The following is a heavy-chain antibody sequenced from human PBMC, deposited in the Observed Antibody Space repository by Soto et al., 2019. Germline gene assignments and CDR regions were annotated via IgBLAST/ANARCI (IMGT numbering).Heavy chain of an antibody. V-gene: IGHV1-69*06. J-gene: IGHJ3*02. D-gene: IGHD3-3*01. CDR2: IIPIFGTA. CDR3: AREGGITIFGSHAFDI. Sequence: QVQLVQSGAEVKKPGSSVKVSCKASGGTFSSYAISWVRQAPGQGLEWMGGIIPIFGTANYAQKFQGRVTITADKSTSTDYMEMSSMSSEDTAVYYCAREGGITIFGSHAFDIWGQGTMVTVSS. CDR1: GGTFSSYA.